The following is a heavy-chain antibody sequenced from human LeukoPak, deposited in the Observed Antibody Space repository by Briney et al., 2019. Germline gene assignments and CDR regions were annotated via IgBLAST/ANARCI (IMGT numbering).Heavy chain of an antibody. Sequence: SETLSLTCTVSGGSISSYYWSWIRQPPGKGLEWIGYIYYSGSTNYNPSLKSRVTISVDTSKNQFSLKLSSVTAADTAVYYCARFPIAAAGSHDAFDIWGQGTMVTVSS. D-gene: IGHD6-13*01. CDR1: GGSISSYY. CDR2: IYYSGST. V-gene: IGHV4-59*01. J-gene: IGHJ3*02. CDR3: ARFPIAAAGSHDAFDI.